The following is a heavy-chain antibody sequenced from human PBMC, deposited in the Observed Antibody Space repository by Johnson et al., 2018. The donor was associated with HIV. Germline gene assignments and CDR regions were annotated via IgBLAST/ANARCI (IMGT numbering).Heavy chain of an antibody. CDR3: SRDAPRIDAFDI. CDR1: GFTFSSYA. V-gene: IGHV3-23*04. J-gene: IGHJ3*02. Sequence: VQLVESGGGLVKPGGSLRLSCAASGFTFSSYAMSWVRQAPGKGLEWVSAITGSCGSTYYAYSVKVQFTISRDNSKNTRYLQMNSLRAEDTAVYYCSRDAPRIDAFDIWGQGTMVTVSS. CDR2: ITGSCGST.